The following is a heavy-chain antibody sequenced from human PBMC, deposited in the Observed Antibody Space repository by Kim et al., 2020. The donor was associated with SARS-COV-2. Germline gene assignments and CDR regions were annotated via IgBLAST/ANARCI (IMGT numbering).Heavy chain of an antibody. D-gene: IGHD3-16*01. CDR1: EFSLSNYG. Sequence: GGSLRLSCGASEFSLSNYGMSWVRQAPGKGLEWLSGINIFGKTFYADSVKGRFTISRDNSKNMVFLQMNSMRVDDTAVYYCAKEGPDGEIIGDAFDKWGQGTTVTV. J-gene: IGHJ3*02. V-gene: IGHV3-23*01. CDR2: INIFGKT. CDR3: AKEGPDGEIIGDAFDK.